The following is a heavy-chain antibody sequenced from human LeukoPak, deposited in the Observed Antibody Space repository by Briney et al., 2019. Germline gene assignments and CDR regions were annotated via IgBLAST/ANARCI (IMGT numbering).Heavy chain of an antibody. CDR2: IFGSGGSP. CDR1: GFTFGSHA. D-gene: IGHD5-18*01. Sequence: PGGSLRLSCEASGFTFGSHAMYWVRQAPGKGLEWVAGIFGSGGSPHYADPAKCRFTISRDNSRNTVYLQINSLRAEDTAVYYCGKTTVGYSSGQKPAWPVDYWGQGTLVTVSS. V-gene: IGHV3-23*01. CDR3: GKTTVGYSSGQKPAWPVDY. J-gene: IGHJ4*02.